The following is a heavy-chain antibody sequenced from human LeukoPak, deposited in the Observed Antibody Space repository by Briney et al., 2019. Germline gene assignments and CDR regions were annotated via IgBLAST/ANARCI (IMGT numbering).Heavy chain of an antibody. CDR1: GFTVSSNS. Sequence: GGSLRLSCAASGFTVSSNSMTWVRQAPGKGLEWVSLIKSDGRTYYADSVKGRFTISRDNSKNTLYLQMNSLRAEGTAVYYCARSTLRLDYWGQGTLVAVSS. D-gene: IGHD2-15*01. V-gene: IGHV3-53*01. J-gene: IGHJ4*02. CDR2: IKSDGRT. CDR3: ARSTLRLDY.